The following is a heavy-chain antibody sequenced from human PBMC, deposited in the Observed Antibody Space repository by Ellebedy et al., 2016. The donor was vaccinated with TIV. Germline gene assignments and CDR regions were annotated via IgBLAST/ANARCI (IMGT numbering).Heavy chain of an antibody. V-gene: IGHV3-23*01. J-gene: IGHJ5*02. D-gene: IGHD3-9*01. CDR3: ARDFQNYDILSGLYFDP. CDR2: IDKSGYST. CDR1: GFTFSSYA. Sequence: GESLKISCVASGFTFSSYAMSWVRQAPGKGLEWVSAIDKSGYSTYYADSVKGRFTISRDNAKNSLYLQMNSLRVEDTAIYYCARDFQNYDILSGLYFDPWGQGILVTVSS.